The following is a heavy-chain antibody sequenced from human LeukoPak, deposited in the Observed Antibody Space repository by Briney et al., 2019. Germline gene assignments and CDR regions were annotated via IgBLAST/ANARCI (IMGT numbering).Heavy chain of an antibody. Sequence: PSETLSLTRTVSGGSISSSYWSWIRQSPGKGLEWIGYIYYSGSTDYSPSLKSRVTISVDTSKNQFSLRLSSVTAADTAVYFCAGELGSAFDLWGQGTRVTVSS. CDR3: AGELGSAFDL. CDR2: IYYSGST. D-gene: IGHD3-16*01. J-gene: IGHJ3*01. V-gene: IGHV4-59*01. CDR1: GGSISSSY.